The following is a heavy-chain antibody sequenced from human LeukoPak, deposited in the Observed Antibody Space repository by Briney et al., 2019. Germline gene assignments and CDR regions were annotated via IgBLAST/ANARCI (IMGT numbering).Heavy chain of an antibody. CDR1: GFTFSNYW. V-gene: IGHV3-7*01. D-gene: IGHD6-25*01. CDR2: IKQDGSEK. CDR3: RRLDY. Sequence: GGSLRLSCAASGFTFSNYWMTWVRQAPGKGLELVANIKQDGSEKYYVDSVKGRFTISRDNAKNSLYLQMNSLRAEDTAVYYQRRLDYWGQGTLVTVSS. J-gene: IGHJ4*02.